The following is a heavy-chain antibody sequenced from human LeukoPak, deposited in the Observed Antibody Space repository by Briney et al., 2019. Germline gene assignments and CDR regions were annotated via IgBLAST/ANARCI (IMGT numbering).Heavy chain of an antibody. V-gene: IGHV3-23*01. J-gene: IGHJ4*02. CDR3: AKAPLLWFGESTHYFDY. CDR1: GFTFSSYA. CDR2: ISASGGST. D-gene: IGHD3-10*01. Sequence: EAGGSLRLSCAASGFTFSSYAMSWVRQAPGKGLEWVSAISASGGSTYYADSVKGRFTISRDNSKNTLYLQMNSLRAEDTAVYYCAKAPLLWFGESTHYFDYWGQGTLVTVSS.